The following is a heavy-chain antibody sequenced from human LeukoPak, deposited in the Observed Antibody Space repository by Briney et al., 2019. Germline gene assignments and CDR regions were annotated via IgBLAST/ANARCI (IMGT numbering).Heavy chain of an antibody. Sequence: GGSLRLSCAASGFTFSSYSMNWVRQAPGKGLEWVSSINSNSRYIYYADSVKGRFTISRDNARNSLYLQVNSLRAEDTAVYYCAKDWAPLIYYGSGSSWFYYGMDVWGQGTTVTVSS. CDR3: AKDWAPLIYYGSGSSWFYYGMDV. J-gene: IGHJ6*02. CDR1: GFTFSSYS. D-gene: IGHD3-10*01. CDR2: INSNSRYI. V-gene: IGHV3-21*01.